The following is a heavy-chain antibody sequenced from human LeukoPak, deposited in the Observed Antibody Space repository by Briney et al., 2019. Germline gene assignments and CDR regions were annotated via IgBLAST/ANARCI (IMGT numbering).Heavy chain of an antibody. V-gene: IGHV4-39*01. CDR3: ARLGVWGSYRSDY. D-gene: IGHD3-16*02. J-gene: IGHJ4*02. Sequence: GSLRLSCAASGFTFSSYWMHWVRQPPGKGLEWIGSIYYSGSTYYNPSLKSRVTISVDTSKNQFSLKLSSVTAADTAVYYCARLGVWGSYRSDYWGQGTLVTVSS. CDR1: GFTFSSYW. CDR2: IYYSGST.